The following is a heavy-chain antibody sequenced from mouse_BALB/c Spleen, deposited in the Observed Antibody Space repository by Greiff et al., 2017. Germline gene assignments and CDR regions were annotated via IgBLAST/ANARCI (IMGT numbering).Heavy chain of an antibody. V-gene: IGHV1-63*02. Sequence: QVQLQQPGAELVKPGASVKMSCKASGYTFTNYWLGWVKQRPGHGLEWIGDIYPGGGYTNYNEKFKGKATLTADTSSSTAYMQLSSLTSEDSAVYFCARWGNYRFAYWGQGTLVTVSA. D-gene: IGHD2-1*01. CDR2: IYPGGGYT. CDR3: ARWGNYRFAY. J-gene: IGHJ3*01. CDR1: GYTFTNYW.